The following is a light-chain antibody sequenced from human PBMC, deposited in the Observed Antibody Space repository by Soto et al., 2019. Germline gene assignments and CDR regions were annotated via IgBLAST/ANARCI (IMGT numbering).Light chain of an antibody. CDR2: EVS. CDR3: MQSIQVPVT. V-gene: IGKV2D-29*01. J-gene: IGKJ5*01. Sequence: DIVMTQTPLSLSVTPGQPASISCKSSQSLLHSDGKTYLYWYLQKSGQPTQLPIYEVSKRFSGVPNRLSGSGSGTDFTLKISRVEGEDVGFYYCMQSIQVPVTFGQGTRLE. CDR1: QSLLHSDGKTY.